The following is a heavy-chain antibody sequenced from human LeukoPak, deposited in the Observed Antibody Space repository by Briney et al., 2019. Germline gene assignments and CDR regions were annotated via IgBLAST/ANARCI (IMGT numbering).Heavy chain of an antibody. Sequence: GGSLRLSCAASGFTFSSYAMSWVRQAPGKGLEWVSAISVSGGSTYYADSVKGRFTISRDNSKNTLYLQMNSLRIEDTAVYYCAKDSGYCDTISCRLASWGQGTLVTLSS. D-gene: IGHD2-2*01. CDR3: AKDSGYCDTISCRLAS. CDR2: ISVSGGST. CDR1: GFTFSSYA. J-gene: IGHJ4*02. V-gene: IGHV3-23*01.